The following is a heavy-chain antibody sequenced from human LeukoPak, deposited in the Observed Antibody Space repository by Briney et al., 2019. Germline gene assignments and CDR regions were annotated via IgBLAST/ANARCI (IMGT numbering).Heavy chain of an antibody. V-gene: IGHV3-23*01. CDR3: AKGLAVATSYFDY. CDR1: GFTLNSYP. J-gene: IGHJ4*02. D-gene: IGHD6-19*01. Sequence: GSLRLSCAASGFTLNSYPMSWVRQAPGKGLEWVSTIGAGGGGTYYADSVKGRFTFSTDNSKNTLYLQMNSLKAEDTAVYYCAKGLAVATSYFDYWGQGTLVTVSS. CDR2: IGAGGGGT.